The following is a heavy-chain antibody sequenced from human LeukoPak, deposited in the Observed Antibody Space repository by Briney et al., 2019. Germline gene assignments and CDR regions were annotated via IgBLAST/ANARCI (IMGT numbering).Heavy chain of an antibody. CDR3: AKDATKRPGIAVAGTGY. Sequence: GGSLRLSCAASGFTFSSYAMSWVRQAPGKGLEWVSAISGSGGSTYYADSVKGRFTSSRGNSKNTLYLQMNSLRAEDTAVYYCAKDATKRPGIAVAGTGYWGQGTLVTVSS. CDR1: GFTFSSYA. J-gene: IGHJ4*02. CDR2: ISGSGGST. D-gene: IGHD6-19*01. V-gene: IGHV3-23*01.